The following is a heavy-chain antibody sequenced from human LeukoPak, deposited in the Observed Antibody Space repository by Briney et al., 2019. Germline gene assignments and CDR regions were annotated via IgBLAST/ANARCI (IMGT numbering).Heavy chain of an antibody. CDR1: GIAFENYA. J-gene: IGHJ6*02. CDR3: AKGFTILTSKHYFYYHGFDV. CDR2: IGEDGSTT. D-gene: IGHD3-3*01. V-gene: IGHV3-43*02. Sequence: GGSLRLSCAASGIAFENYAMNWVRQAPGKGLEWVSLIGEDGSTTWYADSVKGRFTISRDNGKNSLYLHMNSLRPEDTALYYCAKGFTILTSKHYFYYHGFDVWGQGTPVTVSS.